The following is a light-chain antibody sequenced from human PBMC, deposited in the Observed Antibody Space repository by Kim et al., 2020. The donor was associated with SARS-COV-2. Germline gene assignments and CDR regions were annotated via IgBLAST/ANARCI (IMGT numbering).Light chain of an antibody. V-gene: IGLV2-14*03. CDR1: TSDIGGYKS. CDR2: DIS. CDR3: SSYADGNRYV. Sequence: GRSLTISGTGTTSDIGGYKSVSWYQPHPGKAPKLLIFDISERPSGISTRFSGSKSGHTASLTISSLQAEDEADYYCSSYADGNRYVFGTGTKVTVL. J-gene: IGLJ1*01.